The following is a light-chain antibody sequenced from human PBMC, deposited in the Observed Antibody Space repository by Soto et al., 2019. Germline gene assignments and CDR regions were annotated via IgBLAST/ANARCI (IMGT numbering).Light chain of an antibody. Sequence: QSVLTQPPSASGSPGQSVTISCTGTSSDDGGYNYVSWYQQHPGKAPKLMIYEVSKRPSGVPDRFSASKSGNTASLTVSGLQAEDEADYYCSSYAGSNWWVFGTGTKVTVL. CDR2: EVS. CDR1: SSDDGGYNY. CDR3: SSYAGSNWWV. J-gene: IGLJ1*01. V-gene: IGLV2-8*01.